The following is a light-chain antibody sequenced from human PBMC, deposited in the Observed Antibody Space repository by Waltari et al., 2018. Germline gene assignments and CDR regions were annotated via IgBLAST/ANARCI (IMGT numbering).Light chain of an antibody. CDR1: QDISNY. V-gene: IGKV1-27*01. J-gene: IGKJ1*01. CDR2: ASS. Sequence: DFQMTQSPSSLSASVGDSVTITCRASQDISNYLAWYQQKPGKVPKLLIYASSTLQSGVPSRFSGSGSGTDFTLTISSLQPEDVATYYCQKYNSAPPWTFGQGTKVEIK. CDR3: QKYNSAPPWT.